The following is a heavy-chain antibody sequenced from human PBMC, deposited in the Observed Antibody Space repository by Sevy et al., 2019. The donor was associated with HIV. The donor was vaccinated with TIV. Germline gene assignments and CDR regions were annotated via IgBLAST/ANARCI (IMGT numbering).Heavy chain of an antibody. V-gene: IGHV3-53*01. J-gene: IGHJ1*01. CDR3: ARGEMAMD. Sequence: GGSLRLSCEASGFTVSSNYMSWVRQAPGKGLQWVSVIYSGGSTYYADSVKGRFTISRDNSKNTLYLQMNSLRAEDTDVYYCARGEMAMDWGQGTLVTVSS. CDR2: IYSGGST. D-gene: IGHD5-18*01. CDR1: GFTVSSNY.